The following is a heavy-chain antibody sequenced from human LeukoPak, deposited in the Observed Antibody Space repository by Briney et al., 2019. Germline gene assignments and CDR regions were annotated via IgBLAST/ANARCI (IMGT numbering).Heavy chain of an antibody. D-gene: IGHD5-18*01. V-gene: IGHV4-39*07. CDR3: ARGGGRGYSYGFLDY. J-gene: IGHJ4*02. Sequence: SETLSLTCTVSGGSISDNSYYWVWIRQPPGKGLEWIGSIYYSGSTYYNVSLKSRVTISIDTSKNQFSLKLSSVTAADTAVYYCARGGGRGYSYGFLDYWGQGTLVTVSS. CDR2: IYYSGST. CDR1: GGSISDNSYY.